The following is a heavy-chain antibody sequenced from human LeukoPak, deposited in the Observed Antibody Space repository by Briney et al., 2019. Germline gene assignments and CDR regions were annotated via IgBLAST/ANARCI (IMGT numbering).Heavy chain of an antibody. V-gene: IGHV3-23*01. J-gene: IGHJ3*02. CDR2: ISGSGSLT. Sequence: PGGSLRLSCAASGFTFSTYAMSWVRQAPGKGLEWVSSISGSGSLTYYAGSVKGRFTISRDNSKNTLYLQMNSLRVEDTAVYYCAKDAPTYYDFWSGYFDAFDIWGQGTMVTVSS. D-gene: IGHD3-3*01. CDR1: GFTFSTYA. CDR3: AKDAPTYYDFWSGYFDAFDI.